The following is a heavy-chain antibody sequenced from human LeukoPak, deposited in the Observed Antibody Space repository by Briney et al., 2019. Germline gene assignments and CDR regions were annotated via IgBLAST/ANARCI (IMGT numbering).Heavy chain of an antibody. V-gene: IGHV3-66*01. CDR1: GFTFSSYS. CDR3: YHSYGSDYDAFDI. J-gene: IGHJ3*02. Sequence: GGSLRLSCAASGFTFSSYSMNWVRQAPGKGLEWVSVIYSGGSTYYADSVKGRFTISRDNSKNTLYLQMNSLRAEDTAVYYCYHSYGSDYDAFDIWGQGTMVTVSS. CDR2: IYSGGST. D-gene: IGHD5-18*01.